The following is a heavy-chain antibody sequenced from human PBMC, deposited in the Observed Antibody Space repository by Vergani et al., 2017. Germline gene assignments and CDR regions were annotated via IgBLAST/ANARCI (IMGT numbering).Heavy chain of an antibody. CDR1: GFTFTSSA. V-gene: IGHV1-58*02. Sequence: QLVQSGAEVKKPGTSVKVSCKASGFTFTSSAMQWVRQARGQRLEWIGWIVVGSGNTNYAQKFQERVTITRDMSTSTAYMELSSLRSEDTAVYYCARDTPTVLVPAAIYYYYYGMDVWGQGTTVTVSS. J-gene: IGHJ6*02. CDR2: IVVGSGNT. CDR3: ARDTPTVLVPAAIYYYYYGMDV. D-gene: IGHD2-2*01.